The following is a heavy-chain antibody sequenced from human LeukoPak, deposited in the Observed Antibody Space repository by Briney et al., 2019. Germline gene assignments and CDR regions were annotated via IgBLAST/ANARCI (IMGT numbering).Heavy chain of an antibody. Sequence: SETLSLTCAVSDYSISSGYYWGWIRQPPAKGLEWIGSIYHSGSAYYSPSLKSRLTISVDTSKNQFSLKLSSVTAADTAMYYCARRMGPYYYDSSGVDYWGQGTLVTVSS. CDR2: IYHSGSA. V-gene: IGHV4-38-2*01. CDR1: DYSISSGYY. D-gene: IGHD3-22*01. J-gene: IGHJ4*02. CDR3: ARRMGPYYYDSSGVDY.